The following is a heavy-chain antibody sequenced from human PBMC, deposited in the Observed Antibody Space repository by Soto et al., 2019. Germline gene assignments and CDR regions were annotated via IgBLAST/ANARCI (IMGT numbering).Heavy chain of an antibody. D-gene: IGHD3-22*01. CDR3: ARDPTQGSSGSNAFDI. CDR2: INHSGST. J-gene: IGHJ3*02. V-gene: IGHV4-34*01. Sequence: QVQLQQWGAGLLKPSETLSLTCAVYGGSFSGYYWSWIRQPPGKGLEWIGEINHSGSTNYNPSLKSRVTISVDTSKNQFSLKRSSVTAADTAGYYCARDPTQGSSGSNAFDIWGQGTMVTVSS. CDR1: GGSFSGYY.